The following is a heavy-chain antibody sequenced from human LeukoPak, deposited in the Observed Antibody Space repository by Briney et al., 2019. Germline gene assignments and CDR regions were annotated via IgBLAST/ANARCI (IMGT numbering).Heavy chain of an antibody. CDR1: GGSISSYY. J-gene: IGHJ4*02. CDR2: IYYSGST. D-gene: IGHD2-2*01. CDR3: ARGRYCSSTSCLDY. V-gene: IGHV4-59*01. Sequence: KPSETLSLTCTVSGGSISSYYWSWIRRPPGKGLEWIGYIYYSGSTNYNPSLKSRVTISVDTSKNQFSLKLSSVTAADTAVYYCARGRYCSSTSCLDYWGQGTLVTVSS.